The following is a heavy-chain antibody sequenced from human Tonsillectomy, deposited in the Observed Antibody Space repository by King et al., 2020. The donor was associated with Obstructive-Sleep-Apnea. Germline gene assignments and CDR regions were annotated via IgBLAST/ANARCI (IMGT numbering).Heavy chain of an antibody. J-gene: IGHJ4*02. CDR3: ARSGAGTRYFDY. V-gene: IGHV6-1*01. CDR2: TYYRSKWY. D-gene: IGHD6-19*01. CDR1: GDSVFSNSAA. Sequence: VQLQQSGPGLVKPSQTLSLTCAISGDSVFSNSAAWNWIRQSPSRGLEWLGRTYYRSKWYNYAVSVKSRITINPDTSNNQFSLQLNSVTPEDTAVYYCARSGAGTRYFDYWGQGTLVTVSS.